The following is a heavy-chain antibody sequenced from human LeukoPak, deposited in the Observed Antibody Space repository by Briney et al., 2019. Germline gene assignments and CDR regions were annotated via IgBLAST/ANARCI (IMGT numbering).Heavy chain of an antibody. CDR3: AREEDYDSSGYSVNYFDY. V-gene: IGHV3-30-3*01. Sequence: GRSLRLSCAASGFTFSSYAMHWVRQAPGKGLEWVAVISYDGSNKYYADSVKGRFTISRDNSKNTLYLQMNSLRAEDTAVYYCAREEDYDSSGYSVNYFDYWGQATLVTVSS. J-gene: IGHJ4*02. D-gene: IGHD3-22*01. CDR2: ISYDGSNK. CDR1: GFTFSSYA.